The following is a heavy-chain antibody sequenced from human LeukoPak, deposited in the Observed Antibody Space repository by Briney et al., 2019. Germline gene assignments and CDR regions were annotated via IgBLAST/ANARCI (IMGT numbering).Heavy chain of an antibody. CDR1: GFTVSTNC. J-gene: IGHJ4*02. Sequence: PGGSLRLSCAASGFTVSTNCMTWVRQAPGKGLEWVSTIYSGGTTYYADSVMGRFTISRHNSRNTLYLQMNSLRAEDTAVYYCGRSRGAGPAAYFDVWGQGALVTVSS. V-gene: IGHV3-53*04. D-gene: IGHD6-19*01. CDR2: IYSGGTT. CDR3: GRSRGAGPAAYFDV.